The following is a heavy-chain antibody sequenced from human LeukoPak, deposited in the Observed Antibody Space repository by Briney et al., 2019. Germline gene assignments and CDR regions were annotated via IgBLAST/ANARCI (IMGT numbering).Heavy chain of an antibody. Sequence: GASVKVSCKPSGYTFGTHWMHWVRQAPGQGLEWMAIINPSGDFRSYARKFQGRVTVTRDMSTRTVYMELSDLRPEDTALYYCARDYSGQWEQLTGWWIDPWGQGTLVIVSS. CDR2: INPSGDFR. CDR3: ARDYSGQWEQLTGWWIDP. J-gene: IGHJ5*02. V-gene: IGHV1-46*01. CDR1: GYTFGTHW. D-gene: IGHD1-26*01.